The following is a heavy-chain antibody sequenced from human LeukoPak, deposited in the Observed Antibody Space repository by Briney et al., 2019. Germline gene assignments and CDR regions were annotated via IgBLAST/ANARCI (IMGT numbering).Heavy chain of an antibody. Sequence: PGGSLRLSCAASGFTFSDYYMSWIRQSPGKGLEWVSYISSSSSYTNYADSVKGRFTISRDNAKNSLYLQMNSLRAEDTAVYSCARVRGDYVFDYWGQGTLVTVSS. CDR2: ISSSSSYT. CDR3: ARVRGDYVFDY. D-gene: IGHD2-21*02. J-gene: IGHJ4*02. V-gene: IGHV3-11*05. CDR1: GFTFSDYY.